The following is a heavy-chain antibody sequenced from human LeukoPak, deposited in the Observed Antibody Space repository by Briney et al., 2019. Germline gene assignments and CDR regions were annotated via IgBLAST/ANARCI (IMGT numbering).Heavy chain of an antibody. CDR3: ARQRIAGYYFDY. D-gene: IGHD6-13*01. CDR1: GYSFTTSW. Sequence: GESLKISCRTSGYSFTTSWIGWLRQRPGKGLEWMAIIYPADSGTKYSPSLQDQVTISVDKSISTAYLQWCSLKASDSAMYYCARQRIAGYYFDYWGQGTLVTVSS. J-gene: IGHJ4*02. CDR2: IYPADSGT. V-gene: IGHV5-51*01.